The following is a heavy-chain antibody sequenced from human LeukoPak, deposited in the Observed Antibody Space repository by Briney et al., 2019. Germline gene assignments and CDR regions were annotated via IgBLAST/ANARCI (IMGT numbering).Heavy chain of an antibody. CDR1: GFTFSSYS. Sequence: GGSLRLSCAASGFTFSSYSMNWVRQAPGKGLEWVSSISSSSSYIYYADSVKGRFTISRDNAKNSLYLQMNSLRAEDTAVYYCARGHIVVVTTIHDWVQGTLFTVSS. J-gene: IGHJ4*02. V-gene: IGHV3-21*01. CDR3: ARGHIVVVTTIHD. D-gene: IGHD2-21*02. CDR2: ISSSSSYI.